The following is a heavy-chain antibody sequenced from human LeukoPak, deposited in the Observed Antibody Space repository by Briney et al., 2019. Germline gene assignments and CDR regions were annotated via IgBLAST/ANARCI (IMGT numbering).Heavy chain of an antibody. CDR1: GFTFSSYW. CDR2: INNDGRSA. V-gene: IGHV3-74*01. D-gene: IGHD4-23*01. J-gene: IGHJ4*02. CDR3: ARDLRTPSDTNIAIDY. Sequence: PGGSLRLSCAASGFTFSSYWMHWVRQGPGKGLVWVSRINNDGRSANYADSVKGRFTISRDNAKNTLYLQMNSLRAEDTAVYYCARDLRTPSDTNIAIDYWGQETLVTVSS.